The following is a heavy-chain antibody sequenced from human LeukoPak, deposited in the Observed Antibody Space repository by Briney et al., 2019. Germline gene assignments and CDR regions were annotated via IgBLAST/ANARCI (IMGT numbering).Heavy chain of an antibody. CDR1: GGSFSGYY. CDR2: INHSGST. V-gene: IGHV4-34*01. J-gene: IGHJ5*02. D-gene: IGHD6-19*01. Sequence: SETLSLTCAVYGGSFSGYYWSWIRQPPGKGLEWIGEINHSGSTNYNPSFKSRVTISVDTSKNQFSLKLSSVTAADTAVYYCISGGQWLVFSTWGQGTLVTVSS. CDR3: ISGGQWLVFST.